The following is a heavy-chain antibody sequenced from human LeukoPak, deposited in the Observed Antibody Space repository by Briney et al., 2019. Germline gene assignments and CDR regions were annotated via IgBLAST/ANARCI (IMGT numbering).Heavy chain of an antibody. D-gene: IGHD3-9*01. CDR2: ISWNSGSI. J-gene: IGHJ4*02. V-gene: IGHV3-9*01. Sequence: GGSLRLSCAASGFTFDDYAMHWVRQAPGKGLEWVSGISWNSGSIGYADSVKGRFTISRDNAKNSLYLQMNSLRAEDTALYYCAKGEGMTGYYHFDYWGQGTLVTVSS. CDR3: AKGEGMTGYYHFDY. CDR1: GFTFDDYA.